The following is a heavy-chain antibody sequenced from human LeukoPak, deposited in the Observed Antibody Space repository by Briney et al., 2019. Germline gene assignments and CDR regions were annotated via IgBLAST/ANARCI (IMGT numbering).Heavy chain of an antibody. CDR3: AKESGKFDY. CDR1: GFTFSSYS. Sequence: QPGGSLRLSCAASGFTFSSYSMSWVRQAPGKGLEWVSLMSADGGSTFSADSVKGRFSISRDNSKNSLYLQMNSLRSEDTAMYYCAKESGKFDYWGQGTLVAVSS. V-gene: IGHV3-43*02. J-gene: IGHJ4*02. CDR2: MSADGGST.